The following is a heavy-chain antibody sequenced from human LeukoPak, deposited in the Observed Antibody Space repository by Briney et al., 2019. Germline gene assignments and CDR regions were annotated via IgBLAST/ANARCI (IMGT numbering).Heavy chain of an antibody. CDR3: ARDLNWETY. V-gene: IGHV3-11*04. D-gene: IGHD7-27*01. Sequence: PGGSLRLSCAASGFYFSDYYMSWVRQAPGKGLEWLSYISSSGNNEYYADSVKGRFTISRDNAKNSLYLQMNSLRGEDTAVYYCARDLNWETYWGQGTLVTVSS. CDR2: ISSSGNNE. CDR1: GFYFSDYY. J-gene: IGHJ4*02.